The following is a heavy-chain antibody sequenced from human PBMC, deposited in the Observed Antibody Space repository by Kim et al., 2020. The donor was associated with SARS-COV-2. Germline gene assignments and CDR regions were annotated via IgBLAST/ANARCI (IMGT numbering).Heavy chain of an antibody. J-gene: IGHJ6*03. Sequence: ASVKVSCKASGYTFTSYDINWVRQATGQGLEWMGWMNPNSGNTDFAQKFQGRVTMTRNTSISTAYMELSSLRSEDTAVYYCARGDFWSGSVYYYSMDVWGKGTTVTVSS. CDR1: GYTFTSYD. D-gene: IGHD3-3*01. V-gene: IGHV1-8*01. CDR2: MNPNSGNT. CDR3: ARGDFWSGSVYYYSMDV.